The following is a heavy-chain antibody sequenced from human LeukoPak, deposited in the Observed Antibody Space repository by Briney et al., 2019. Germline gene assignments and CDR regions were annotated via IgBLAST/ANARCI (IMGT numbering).Heavy chain of an antibody. Sequence: GGSLRLSCVAPGLTLSNYWMSWVRQAPGKGLEWVATIKPDGSEKYYVDSVKGRFTISRDNAKNSLYLQMNSLRAEDTAVYYCAELGITMIGGVWGKGTTVTISS. CDR1: GLTLSNYW. D-gene: IGHD3-10*02. CDR3: AELGITMIGGV. V-gene: IGHV3-7*01. J-gene: IGHJ6*04. CDR2: IKPDGSEK.